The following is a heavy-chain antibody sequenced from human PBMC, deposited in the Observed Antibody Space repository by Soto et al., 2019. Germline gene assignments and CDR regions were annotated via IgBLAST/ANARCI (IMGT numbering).Heavy chain of an antibody. D-gene: IGHD6-6*01. J-gene: IGHJ6*02. CDR3: ARGKNEEYSRFPNLDGMDV. V-gene: IGHV1-69*13. Sequence: SVKVSCKASGGTFSSYAISWVRQAPGQGLEWMGGIIPIFGTANYAQKLQGRVTITADESTSTAYMELSSLRSEDTAVYYCARGKNEEYSRFPNLDGMDVWGQGTTVTVSS. CDR2: IIPIFGTA. CDR1: GGTFSSYA.